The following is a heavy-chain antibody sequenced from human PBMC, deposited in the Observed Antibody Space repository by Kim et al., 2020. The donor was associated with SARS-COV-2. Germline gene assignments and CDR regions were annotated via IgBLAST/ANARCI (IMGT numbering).Heavy chain of an antibody. V-gene: IGHV3-30*18. CDR3: AKAHEEGARTVPGWVVYGMDV. D-gene: IGHD2-15*01. Sequence: GGSLRLSCAASGFTFSSYGMHWVRQAPGKGLEWVAVISYDGSNKYYADSVKGRFTISRDNSKNTLYLQMNSLRAEDTAVYYCAKAHEEGARTVPGWVVYGMDVWGQGTTFTVSS. CDR1: GFTFSSYG. CDR2: ISYDGSNK. J-gene: IGHJ6*02.